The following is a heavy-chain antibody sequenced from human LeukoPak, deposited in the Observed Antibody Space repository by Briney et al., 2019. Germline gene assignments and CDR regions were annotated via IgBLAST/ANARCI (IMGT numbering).Heavy chain of an antibody. V-gene: IGHV1-24*01. Sequence: ASVKVSCKVSGYTLTELSMHWVRQAPGKGLEWMGGFDPEDGETIHAQKFQGRVTMTEDTSTDTAYMELSSLRSEDTAVYYCATVVCSGGSCSPGFDPWGQGTLVTVSS. D-gene: IGHD2-15*01. CDR3: ATVVCSGGSCSPGFDP. J-gene: IGHJ5*02. CDR1: GYTLTELS. CDR2: FDPEDGET.